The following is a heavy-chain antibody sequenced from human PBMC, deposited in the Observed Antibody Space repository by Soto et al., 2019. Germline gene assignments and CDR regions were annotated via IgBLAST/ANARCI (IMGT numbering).Heavy chain of an antibody. CDR2: ISGSGGST. J-gene: IGHJ4*02. Sequence: EVQLLESGGGLVQPGGSLRLSCAASGFIFSSYAMSWVCQAPGKGLEWVSGISGSGGSTYYADSVKGRFTISRDNSKSTLYLQMNSLRAEDTAVYYCAKGYYFDYWGQGTLVTVSS. CDR1: GFIFSSYA. CDR3: AKGYYFDY. V-gene: IGHV3-23*01.